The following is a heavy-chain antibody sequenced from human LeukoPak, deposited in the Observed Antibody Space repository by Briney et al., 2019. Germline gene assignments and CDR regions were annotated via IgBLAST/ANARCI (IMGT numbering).Heavy chain of an antibody. J-gene: IGHJ4*02. CDR2: IRYDGSNK. CDR1: GFTFSSYG. V-gene: IGHV3-30*02. Sequence: GGSLRLSCAAPGFTFSSYGMHWFRQAPGKGLEWVAFIRYDGSNKYYADSVKGRFTISRDNSKNTLYLQMNSLRAEDTAVYYCAKGLRWAYFDYWGQGTLVTVSS. CDR3: AKGLRWAYFDY. D-gene: IGHD4-23*01.